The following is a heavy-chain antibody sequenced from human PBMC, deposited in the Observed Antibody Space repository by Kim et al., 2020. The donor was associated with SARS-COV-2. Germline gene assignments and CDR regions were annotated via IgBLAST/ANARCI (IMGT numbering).Heavy chain of an antibody. Sequence: SETLSLTCAVYGGSFSGYYWSWIRQPPGKGLEWLGEINHSGSTNYNPPLKSRVTILVDTSKNQFSLKLSSVTAADTAVYYCARGTRKWLVRGPYYYYMDVGGKGTTVTVSS. CDR3: ARGTRKWLVRGPYYYYMDV. V-gene: IGHV4-34*01. CDR1: GGSFSGYY. D-gene: IGHD6-19*01. CDR2: INHSGST. J-gene: IGHJ6*03.